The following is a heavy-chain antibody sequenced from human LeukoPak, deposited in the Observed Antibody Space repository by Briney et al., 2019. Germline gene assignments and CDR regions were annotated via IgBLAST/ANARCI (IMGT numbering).Heavy chain of an antibody. Sequence: GASVKVSCKASGYTFTGYYVHWVRQAPGQGLEWMGWINPNSGGTNYAQKFQGRVTMTRDTSISTAYMDLRSLRSDDTAVYYCARDLKMGYSSGRYSWGTGSSNDFWGQGTLVTVSS. V-gene: IGHV1-2*02. J-gene: IGHJ4*02. CDR1: GYTFTGYY. D-gene: IGHD6-19*01. CDR2: INPNSGGT. CDR3: ARDLKMGYSSGRYSWGTGSSNDF.